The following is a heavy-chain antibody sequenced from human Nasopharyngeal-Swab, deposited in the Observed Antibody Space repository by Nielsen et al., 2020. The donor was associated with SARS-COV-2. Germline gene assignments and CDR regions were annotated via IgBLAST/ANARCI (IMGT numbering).Heavy chain of an antibody. CDR2: IGTGGGRA. CDR1: GFNFRHYA. CDR3: ARNDNGLVIWYYYYMDV. D-gene: IGHD2-15*01. J-gene: IGHJ6*03. V-gene: IGHV3-23*03. Sequence: GGSLRLSCTASGFNFRHYAMSWVSLAPGKGLEWVSGIGTGGGRADYADSVKGRFTISRDNSKNTLYLKLNSLRVEDTAVYYCARNDNGLVIWYYYYMDVWGKGTTVTVTS.